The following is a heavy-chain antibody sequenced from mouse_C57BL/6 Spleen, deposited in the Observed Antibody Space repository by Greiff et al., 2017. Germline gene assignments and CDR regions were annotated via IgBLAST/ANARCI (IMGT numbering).Heavy chain of an antibody. J-gene: IGHJ1*03. CDR2: IDPEDGET. CDR3: ARAGGSSRRYFDV. Sequence: VQLQQSGAELAKPGASVKLSCTASGFNIKDYYMHWLKQRTEQGLEWIGRIDPEDGETKSAPKFQGKDTITADTSSNTAYLQLSSLTSEDTAVYYCARAGGSSRRYFDVGGTGTTVTVSS. V-gene: IGHV14-2*01. D-gene: IGHD1-1*01. CDR1: GFNIKDYY.